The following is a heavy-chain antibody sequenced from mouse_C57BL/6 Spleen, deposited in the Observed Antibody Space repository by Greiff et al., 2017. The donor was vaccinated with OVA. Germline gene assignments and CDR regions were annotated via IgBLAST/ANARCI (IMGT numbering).Heavy chain of an antibody. V-gene: IGHV5-6*01. D-gene: IGHD1-1*01. CDR2: ISSGGSYT. J-gene: IGHJ1*03. CDR3: ARRREVASRYFDV. Sequence: DVQLVESGGDLVKPGGSLKLSCAASGFTFSSYGMSWVRQTPDKRLEWVATISSGGSYTYYPDSVTGRFTISRDNAKNTLYLQMSSLKSEDTAMYYCARRREVASRYFDVWGTGTTVTVSS. CDR1: GFTFSSYG.